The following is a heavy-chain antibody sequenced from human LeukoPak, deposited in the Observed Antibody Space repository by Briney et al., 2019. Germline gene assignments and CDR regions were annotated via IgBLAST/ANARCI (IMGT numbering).Heavy chain of an antibody. CDR3: ARDAGGRWSDAFDI. Sequence: SETLSLTCAVYGGSFSGYYWSWIRQPPGKGLEWIGEINHSGSTDYNPSLKSRVTISVDTSKNQFSLKLSSVTAADTAVYYCARDAGGRWSDAFDIWGQGTMVTVSS. V-gene: IGHV4-34*01. CDR1: GGSFSGYY. J-gene: IGHJ3*02. D-gene: IGHD2-15*01. CDR2: INHSGST.